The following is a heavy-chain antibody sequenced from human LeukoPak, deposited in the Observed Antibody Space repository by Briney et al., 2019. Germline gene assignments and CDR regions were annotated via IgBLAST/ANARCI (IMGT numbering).Heavy chain of an antibody. CDR3: AKDLYYGSGSFYCSDY. CDR1: GFTFSTYG. J-gene: IGHJ4*02. D-gene: IGHD3-10*01. CDR2: IRYDGNNK. Sequence: GGSLRLSCAASGFTFSTYGMHWVRQAPGKGLEWVAFIRYDGNNKYYADSVKGRFTISRDNSKNTLSLQMNSLRAEDTAVYYCAKDLYYGSGSFYCSDYWGQGTLVTVSS. V-gene: IGHV3-30*02.